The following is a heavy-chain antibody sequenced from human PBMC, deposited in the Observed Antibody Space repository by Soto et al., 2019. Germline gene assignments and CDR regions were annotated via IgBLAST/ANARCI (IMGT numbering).Heavy chain of an antibody. Sequence: SGPTRVNPTQTLTLTCTFSGFSLSTSGVGVGWIRQPPGKALEWLALIYWDDDKRYSPSLEGRLTVTKDTSKNQVVLTMTNMAPVDTATYYCAHRLVGLYMGVWGKGTTVTVSS. V-gene: IGHV2-5*02. CDR3: AHRLVGLYMGV. D-gene: IGHD2-15*01. J-gene: IGHJ6*04. CDR2: IYWDDDK. CDR1: GFSLSTSGVG.